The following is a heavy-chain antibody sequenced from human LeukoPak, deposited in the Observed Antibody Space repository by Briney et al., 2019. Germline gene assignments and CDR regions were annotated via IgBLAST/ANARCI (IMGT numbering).Heavy chain of an antibody. CDR3: AYSSSWYDPFDY. J-gene: IGHJ4*02. CDR2: IIPIFGTA. Sequence: SVKVSCKASGGTFSSYAISWVRQAPGQGLEWMGGIIPIFGTANYAQKFQGRVTITADESTSTAYMELSSLRSEDTAVYYCAYSSSWYDPFDYWGQGALVTVSS. CDR1: GGTFSSYA. V-gene: IGHV1-69*13. D-gene: IGHD6-13*01.